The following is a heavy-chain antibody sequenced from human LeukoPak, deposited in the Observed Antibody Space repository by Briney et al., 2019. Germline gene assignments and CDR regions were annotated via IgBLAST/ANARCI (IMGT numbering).Heavy chain of an antibody. CDR2: INPSGGST. J-gene: IGHJ6*03. D-gene: IGHD6-13*01. CDR3: ARDLDEGSSWYDYYYYYMDV. Sequence: ASVKVSCKASGYTFTSYYMHWVRQAPGQGLEWMGIINPSGGSTSYAQKFQGRVTMTRDTSISTAYMELSRLRSDDTAVYYCARDLDEGSSWYDYYYYYMDVWGKGTTVTISS. V-gene: IGHV1-46*01. CDR1: GYTFTSYY.